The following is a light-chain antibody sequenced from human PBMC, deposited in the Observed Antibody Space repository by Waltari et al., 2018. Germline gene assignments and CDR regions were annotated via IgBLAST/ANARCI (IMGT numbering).Light chain of an antibody. CDR2: DVR. V-gene: IGLV2-14*03. Sequence: QSALTQPASMSGSPGQSITISCTGTSSDVGAYNFVSWYQQHPGKTPKLIIYDVRIRPLGVSNRFSGSKSGNTASLTISGLQAEDEADYYCFSHRSTFPWVFGGGTKVTVL. J-gene: IGLJ3*02. CDR3: FSHRSTFPWV. CDR1: SSDVGAYNF.